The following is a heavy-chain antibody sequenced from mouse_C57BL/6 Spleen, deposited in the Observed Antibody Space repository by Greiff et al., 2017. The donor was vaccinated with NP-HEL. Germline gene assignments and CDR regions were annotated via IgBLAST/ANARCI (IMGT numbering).Heavy chain of an antibody. V-gene: IGHV1-52*01. D-gene: IGHD4-1*01. J-gene: IGHJ2*01. CDR3: ARLGRGVDY. Sequence: VQPQQPGAELVRPGSSVKLSCKASGYTFTSYWMHWVKQRPIQGLEWIGNIDPSDSETHYNQKFKDKATLTVDKSSSTAYMQLSSLTSEDSAVYYCARLGRGVDYWGQGTTLTVSS. CDR1: GYTFTSYW. CDR2: IDPSDSET.